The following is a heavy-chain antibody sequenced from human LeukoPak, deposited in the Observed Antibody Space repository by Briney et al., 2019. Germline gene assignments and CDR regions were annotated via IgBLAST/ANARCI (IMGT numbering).Heavy chain of an antibody. D-gene: IGHD2-15*01. CDR2: ISYDGSNK. CDR1: GFNFSSYA. J-gene: IGHJ5*02. V-gene: IGHV3-30*04. CDR3: ARAGRYCSGGSCYSSPNWFDP. Sequence: GESLRLSCAASGFNFSSYAMHWVREAPGKGLEGGAVISYDGSNKYYVDSVKGRFTISRDNSKNTLYLQMNSLRAEDTAVYYCARAGRYCSGGSCYSSPNWFDPWGQGTLVTVSS.